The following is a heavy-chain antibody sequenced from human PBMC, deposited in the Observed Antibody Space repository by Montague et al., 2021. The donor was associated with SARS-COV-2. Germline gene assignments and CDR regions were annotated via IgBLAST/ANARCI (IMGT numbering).Heavy chain of an antibody. V-gene: IGHV3-23*01. Sequence: SLRLSCAASGFAFNNFAMTWVRQPPGKGLEWVSSIFGSGAGTYYADSVKGRFTISRDNSRNTVYLQMNSLRAEDTAKYYCAKQTGSGAIVYWYFDLWAVAPWSASPQ. J-gene: IGHJ2*01. CDR3: AKQTGSGAIVYWYFDL. CDR2: IFGSGAGT. CDR1: GFAFNNFA. D-gene: IGHD6-25*01.